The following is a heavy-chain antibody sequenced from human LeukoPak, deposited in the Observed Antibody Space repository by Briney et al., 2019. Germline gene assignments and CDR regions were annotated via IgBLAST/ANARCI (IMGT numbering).Heavy chain of an antibody. D-gene: IGHD3-16*01. CDR3: ARGIRGAADY. CDR2: IHNSGST. Sequence: SETLSLTCTAAYDSISSYYWSWIRQPPGKGLEWIGYIHNSGSTMYNPSLKSRLAMSLDTSKNQFSLNLNSVTAADTAVYYCARGIRGAADYWGQGTLVTVSS. V-gene: IGHV4-59*01. J-gene: IGHJ4*02. CDR1: YDSISSYY.